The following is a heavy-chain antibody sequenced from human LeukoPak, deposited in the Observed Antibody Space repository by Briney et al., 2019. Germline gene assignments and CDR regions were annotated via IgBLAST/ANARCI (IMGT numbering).Heavy chain of an antibody. CDR1: GYSFTSYW. J-gene: IGHJ4*02. CDR3: ARYGLYSSFDY. D-gene: IGHD6-13*01. V-gene: IGHV5-51*01. Sequence: GESLKISCKGSGYSFTSYWIGWVRQMPGKGLEGMGIIYPSDSDTRYSPSFQGQVTISADKSISTAYLQWSSLKPSDTAMYYCARYGLYSSFDYWGQGTLVTVSS. CDR2: IYPSDSDT.